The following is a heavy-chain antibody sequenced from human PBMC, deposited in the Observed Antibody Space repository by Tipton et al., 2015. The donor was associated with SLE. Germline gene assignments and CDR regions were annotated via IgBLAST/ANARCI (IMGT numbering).Heavy chain of an antibody. CDR1: GDSLSGQY. CDR3: AKDYNHDNADYN. V-gene: IGHV4-34*12. Sequence: TLSLTCSVYGDSLSGQYWSWIRQPPGKGLEWIGEVFRGGSINYSPSLESRVTITVDKSKNQFSLKLSSVTVADTAVYYCAKDYNHDNADYNWGQGTLVIVSS. J-gene: IGHJ4*02. CDR2: VFRGGSI. D-gene: IGHD4-17*01.